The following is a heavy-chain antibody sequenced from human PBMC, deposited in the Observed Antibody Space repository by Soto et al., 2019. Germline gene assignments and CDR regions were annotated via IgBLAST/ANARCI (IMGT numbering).Heavy chain of an antibody. CDR1: GFTFSSYG. J-gene: IGHJ5*02. Sequence: GGSLRLSCAASGFTFSSYGMHWVRQAPGKGLEWVAVISYDGSNKYYADSVKGRFTISRDNSKNTLYLQMNSLRAEDTAVYYCAKNVVVVITTNWFDPWVQVTLVTVSS. CDR2: ISYDGSNK. V-gene: IGHV3-30*18. CDR3: AKNVVVVITTNWFDP. D-gene: IGHD3-22*01.